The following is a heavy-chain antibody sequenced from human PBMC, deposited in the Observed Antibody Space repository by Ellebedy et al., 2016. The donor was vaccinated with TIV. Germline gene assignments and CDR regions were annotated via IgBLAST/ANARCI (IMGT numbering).Heavy chain of an antibody. CDR3: AREGAHSNWYFDL. CDR1: GFTFSNYG. D-gene: IGHD2-15*01. Sequence: PGGSLRLSCAASGFTFSNYGMHRVRQAPGKGLEWVAVISSGGSTEFYADSVKGQFIISRDNSENTLSLQMNSLRAEDTAVYYCAREGAHSNWYFDLWGRGTLVTVSS. CDR2: ISSGGSTE. J-gene: IGHJ2*01. V-gene: IGHV3-30*03.